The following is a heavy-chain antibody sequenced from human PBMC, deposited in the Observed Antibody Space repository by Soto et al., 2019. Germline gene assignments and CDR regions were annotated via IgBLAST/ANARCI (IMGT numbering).Heavy chain of an antibody. V-gene: IGHV3-33*01. J-gene: IGHJ6*03. CDR1: GFTFSSYG. CDR2: IWYDGSNK. Sequence: QVQLVESGGGVVQPGRSLRLSCAASGFTFSSYGMHWVRQAPGKGLEWVAVIWYDGSNKYYADSVKGRFTISRDNSKNTLYLQRNSLRAEDTAVYYCARVSCSSTSCWTYYYYYMDVWGKGTTVTVSS. CDR3: ARVSCSSTSCWTYYYYYMDV. D-gene: IGHD2-2*01.